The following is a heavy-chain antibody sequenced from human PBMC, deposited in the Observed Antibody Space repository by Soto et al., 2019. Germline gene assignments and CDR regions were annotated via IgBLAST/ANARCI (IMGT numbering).Heavy chain of an antibody. CDR2: IDYNGVT. J-gene: IGHJ4*02. Sequence: SETLSLTCTVSGGSIYRSGYYWGWSRQPPGRGLEWIGNIDYNGVTYSNPSLKSRVTISRDTSKNQFSLKLTSVTAADTALYYCGKVLVGATGHTDSDSWGPGTLVTVSS. D-gene: IGHD2-15*01. V-gene: IGHV4-39*01. CDR3: GKVLVGATGHTDSDS. CDR1: GGSIYRSGYY.